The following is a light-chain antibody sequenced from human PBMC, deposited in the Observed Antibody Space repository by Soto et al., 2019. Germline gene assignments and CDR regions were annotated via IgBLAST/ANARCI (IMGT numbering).Light chain of an antibody. V-gene: IGLV2-14*01. CDR2: EVS. J-gene: IGLJ1*01. CDR3: CSYTSSTNYV. Sequence: QPVLTQPASLSGSPGQSITISCTGTSSDISIYNYVSWYQQHPGKAPKLIIYEVSNRPSGISNRFSVDKSVNTASLTISGLQVEVEADYYCCSYTSSTNYVFGAGTKVTV. CDR1: SSDISIYNY.